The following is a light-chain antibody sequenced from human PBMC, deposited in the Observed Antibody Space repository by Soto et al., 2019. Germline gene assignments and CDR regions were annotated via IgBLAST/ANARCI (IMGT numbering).Light chain of an antibody. J-gene: IGLJ2*01. CDR2: EVT. CDR1: SSDVGAF. V-gene: IGLV2-8*01. CDR3: NSYAGSNNLV. Sequence: QSVLTQPPSASGSPGQSVTISCTGTSSDVGAFVSWYQQHPGRAPKLLIYEVTERTSGVPDRFSGSKSGNTASLTVSGLQAEDEADYYCNSYAGSNNLVFGGGTKVTVL.